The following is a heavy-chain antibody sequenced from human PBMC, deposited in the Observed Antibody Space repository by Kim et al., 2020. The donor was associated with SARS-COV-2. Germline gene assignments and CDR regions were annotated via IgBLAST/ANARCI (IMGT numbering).Heavy chain of an antibody. V-gene: IGHV4-59*01. CDR3: ARDADGSGSYSNWFDP. J-gene: IGHJ5*02. D-gene: IGHD3-10*01. Sequence: SLQSRVTISVATSKNQFSLKLSSVTAADTAVYYCARDADGSGSYSNWFDPWGQGTLVTVSS.